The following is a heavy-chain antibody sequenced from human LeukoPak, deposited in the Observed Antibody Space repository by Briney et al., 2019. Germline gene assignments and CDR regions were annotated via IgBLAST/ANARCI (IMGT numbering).Heavy chain of an antibody. Sequence: SETLSLTCTVSGGSISIYYWNWIRQPAGKGLEWIGRIFTSGITNYNPSLKSRVTMSVDTSKNQFSPNLSSVIAADTAIYYCARETSGTYYNPLGYMDVWGKGTTVTVSS. CDR3: ARETSGTYYNPLGYMDV. D-gene: IGHD3-10*01. V-gene: IGHV4-4*07. J-gene: IGHJ6*03. CDR1: GGSISIYY. CDR2: IFTSGIT.